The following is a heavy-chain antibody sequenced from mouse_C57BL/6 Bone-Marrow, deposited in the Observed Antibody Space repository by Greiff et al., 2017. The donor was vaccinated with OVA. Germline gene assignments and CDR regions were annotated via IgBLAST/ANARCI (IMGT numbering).Heavy chain of an antibody. Sequence: EVHLVESWGGLVKPGGSLKLSCAASGFTFSSYAMSWVRQTPEKRLEWVATISDGGSYTYYPDNVKGRFTISRDNAKNNLYLQMSHLKSEDTAMYYCAREAKSSIYSIAMDYWGQGTSVTVSS. J-gene: IGHJ4*01. CDR2: ISDGGSYT. CDR1: GFTFSSYA. D-gene: IGHD2-1*01. CDR3: AREAKSSIYSIAMDY. V-gene: IGHV5-4*01.